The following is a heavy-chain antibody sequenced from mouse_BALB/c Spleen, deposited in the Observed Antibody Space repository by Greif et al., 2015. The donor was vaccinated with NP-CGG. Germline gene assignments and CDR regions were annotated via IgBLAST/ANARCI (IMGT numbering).Heavy chain of an antibody. CDR1: GYTFTDYY. CDR2: IYPGSGNT. V-gene: IGHV1-84*02. D-gene: IGHD4-1*01. Sequence: QVQLQQSGPELVKPGASVEISCKASGYTFTDYYINWVKQKPGQGLEWIGWIYPGSGNTKYNEKFKDKATLTVDTSSSTAYMQLSSLTSEDTAVYFCARRTGTEAMDYWGQGTSVTVSS. J-gene: IGHJ4*01. CDR3: ARRTGTEAMDY.